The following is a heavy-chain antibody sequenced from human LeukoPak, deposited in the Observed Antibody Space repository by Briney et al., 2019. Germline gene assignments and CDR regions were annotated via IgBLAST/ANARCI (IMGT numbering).Heavy chain of an antibody. V-gene: IGHV5-10-1*01. CDR2: IDPSDSYT. J-gene: IGHJ4*02. D-gene: IGHD2-15*01. Sequence: GESLKISCKGSEYRFNSYWISWVRQMPGKGLEWMGRIDPSDSYTNYSPSFQGHVTISADKSISTAYLQWSSLKASDTAMYYCARLGYCSGGSCYPAAYWGQGTLVTVSS. CDR3: ARLGYCSGGSCYPAAY. CDR1: EYRFNSYW.